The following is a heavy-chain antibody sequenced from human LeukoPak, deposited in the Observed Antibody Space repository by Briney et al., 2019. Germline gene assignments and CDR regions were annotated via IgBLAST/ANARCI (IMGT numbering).Heavy chain of an antibody. CDR1: GFTFSSYG. V-gene: IGHV3-30*18. J-gene: IGHJ4*02. Sequence: PGGSLRLSCAASGFTFSSYGMHRVRQAPGKGLVWVAVISYDGSNKNYAHSVKGRFTISRDNSKNTLYLQMNSLRAEDTAVYYCAKGGNYCDSSGYLDYWGQGTLVTVSS. D-gene: IGHD3-22*01. CDR3: AKGGNYCDSSGYLDY. CDR2: ISYDGSNK.